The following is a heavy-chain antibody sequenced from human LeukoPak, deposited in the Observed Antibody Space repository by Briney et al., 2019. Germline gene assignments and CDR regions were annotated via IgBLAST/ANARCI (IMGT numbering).Heavy chain of an antibody. CDR2: ISSSGSTI. V-gene: IGHV3-11*01. CDR3: ARAILISYGMDV. J-gene: IGHJ6*02. D-gene: IGHD2/OR15-2a*01. Sequence: TGGSLRLSCAASGFTFSDFYMSWIRQAPGKGLEWVSYISSSGSTIYYADSVKGRFTISRDNAKNSLYLQMNSLRAEDTAVYYCARAILISYGMDVWGQGTTVTVSS. CDR1: GFTFSDFY.